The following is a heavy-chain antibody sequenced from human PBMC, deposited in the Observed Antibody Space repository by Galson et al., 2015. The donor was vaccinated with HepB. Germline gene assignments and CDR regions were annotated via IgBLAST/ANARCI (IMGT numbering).Heavy chain of an antibody. D-gene: IGHD3-10*01. CDR2: IYGGGTT. CDR3: ARDRGGSGSYMSYYYGMDV. V-gene: IGHV3-53*01. J-gene: IGHJ6*02. Sequence: SLRLSCAACGFTVSSNYMSWVRQAPGKGLEWVSVIYGGGTTFYADSVKGRFTISRDNSKNSLDLQMNSLRAEDTAVYYCARDRGGSGSYMSYYYGMDVWGQGTTVTVSS. CDR1: GFTVSSNY.